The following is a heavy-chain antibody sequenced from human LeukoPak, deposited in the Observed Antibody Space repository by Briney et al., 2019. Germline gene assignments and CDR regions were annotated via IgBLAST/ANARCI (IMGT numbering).Heavy chain of an antibody. CDR1: GFTFSSYG. V-gene: IGHV3-23*01. Sequence: GGSLRLSCAASGFTFSSYGMSWVRQAPGKGLEWVSAISGSGGSTYYADSVKGWFTISRDNSKNTLYLQMNSLRVEDTAVYYCAKSKEDCCGSFDPWGQGTLVTVSS. D-gene: IGHD2-15*01. CDR2: ISGSGGST. J-gene: IGHJ5*02. CDR3: AKSKEDCCGSFDP.